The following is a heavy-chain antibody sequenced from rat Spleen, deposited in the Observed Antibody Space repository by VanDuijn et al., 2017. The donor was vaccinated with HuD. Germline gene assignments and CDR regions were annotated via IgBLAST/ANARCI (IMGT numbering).Heavy chain of an antibody. CDR2: INYDGSST. V-gene: IGHV5-7*01. J-gene: IGHJ2*01. Sequence: EVQLVESGGGLVQPGRSLKLSCAASGFIFSDHYVAWVRQAPMKGLEWVASINYDGSSTFYRDSVRDRFTISRDNAKSSLYLQMDSLRSEDTATYYCARRISNYYSGRRFDYWGQGVMVTVSS. CDR1: GFIFSDHY. D-gene: IGHD1-1*01. CDR3: ARRISNYYSGRRFDY.